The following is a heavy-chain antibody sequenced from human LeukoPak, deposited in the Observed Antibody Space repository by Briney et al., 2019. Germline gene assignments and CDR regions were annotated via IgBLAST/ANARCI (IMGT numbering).Heavy chain of an antibody. CDR1: GGTFSSYA. D-gene: IGHD2-21*02. Sequence: ASVKVSCKASGGTFSSYAISWVRQAPGQGLEWMGWINPNSGGTNYAQKFQGRVTMTRDTSISTAYMELSSLISDDSAVYYCARGVTGAYYYYYMDVWGKGTTVTVSS. CDR2: INPNSGGT. J-gene: IGHJ6*03. V-gene: IGHV1-2*02. CDR3: ARGVTGAYYYYYMDV.